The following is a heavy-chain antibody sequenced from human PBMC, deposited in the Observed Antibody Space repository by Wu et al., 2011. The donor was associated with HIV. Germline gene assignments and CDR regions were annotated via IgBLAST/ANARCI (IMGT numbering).Heavy chain of an antibody. CDR3: AVGLVVNDAFEI. J-gene: IGHJ3*02. D-gene: IGHD3-22*01. CDR2: FNPGGGST. CDR1: GYTFTSYY. V-gene: IGHV1-46*01. Sequence: VQLVQSGAEVKKPGASVKVSCKASGYTFTSYYIQWVRQAPGQGLEWMGLFNPGGGSTDYAQNFQGRITITADRATNTAYVELRSLRSEDTGLYYCAVGLVVNDAFEIWGQGTAVTVSS.